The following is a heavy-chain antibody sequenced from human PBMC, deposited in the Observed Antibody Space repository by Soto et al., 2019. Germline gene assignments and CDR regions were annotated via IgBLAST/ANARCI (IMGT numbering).Heavy chain of an antibody. V-gene: IGHV1-46*01. CDR2: VDPSSGTT. CDR1: GGTFTNY. J-gene: IGHJ6*02. D-gene: IGHD2-15*01. Sequence: ASVKVSCKPSGGTFTNYVHWVRQAPGQGLEWMGIVDPSSGTTSYTQKFQERVTMTRDTSMSTVYMELSRLRSEDTAVYYCARGAVVVPNGLIAGMDVWGLGTTVTVSS. CDR3: ARGAVVVPNGLIAGMDV.